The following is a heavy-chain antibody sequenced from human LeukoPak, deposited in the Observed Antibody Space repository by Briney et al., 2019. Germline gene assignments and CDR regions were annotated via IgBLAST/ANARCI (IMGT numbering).Heavy chain of an antibody. CDR2: IYYSGST. D-gene: IGHD5-18*01. CDR1: GGSISSSSYY. V-gene: IGHV4-39*01. CDR3: AGHWRGYSYGYGPAPPYYFDY. Sequence: SETLSLTCTVSGGSISSSSYYWGWIRQPPGKGLEWIGSIYYSGSTYYNPSLKSRVTISVDTSKNQFSLKLSSVTAADTAVYYCAGHWRGYSYGYGPAPPYYFDYWGQGALVTVSS. J-gene: IGHJ4*02.